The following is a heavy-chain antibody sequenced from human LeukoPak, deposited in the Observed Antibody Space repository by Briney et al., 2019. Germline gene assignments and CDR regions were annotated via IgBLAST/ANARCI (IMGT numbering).Heavy chain of an antibody. V-gene: IGHV3-23*01. CDR2: ISGSGGST. Sequence: GGSLRLSCAASGFTFSSYAMSWVCQAPGKGLEWVSAISGSGGSTYYADSVKGRFTISRDNSKNTLYLQMNSLRAEDTAVYCCANNNWNYPWFDPWGQGTLVTVSS. D-gene: IGHD1-7*01. CDR3: ANNNWNYPWFDP. CDR1: GFTFSSYA. J-gene: IGHJ5*02.